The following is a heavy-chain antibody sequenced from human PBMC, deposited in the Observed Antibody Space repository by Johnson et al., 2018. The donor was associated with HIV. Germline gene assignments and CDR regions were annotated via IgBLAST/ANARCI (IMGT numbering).Heavy chain of an antibody. CDR1: GFTVSSNY. CDR2: IYSGGST. D-gene: IGHD2-21*02. J-gene: IGHJ3*02. V-gene: IGHV3-53*01. Sequence: VQLVESGGDLIQPGGSLRLSCAASGFTVSSNYMTWVRQAPGKGLEWVSVIYSGGSTYYADSVKGRFTISRDNSKNSLYLQMNSLRAEDMAVYYCAIGTVCGGDCYSRAFDIWGQGTMVTVSS. CDR3: AIGTVCGGDCYSRAFDI.